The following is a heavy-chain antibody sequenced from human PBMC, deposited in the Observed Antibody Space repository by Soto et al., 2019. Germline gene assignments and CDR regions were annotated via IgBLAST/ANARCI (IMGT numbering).Heavy chain of an antibody. D-gene: IGHD6-13*01. CDR3: ARDLSSSWSKSLYYYYGMDV. V-gene: IGHV3-30-3*01. CDR1: GFTFSSYA. J-gene: IGHJ6*02. CDR2: ISYDGSNK. Sequence: QVQLVESGGGVVQPGRSLRLSCAASGFTFSSYAMHWVRQAPGKGLEWVAVISYDGSNKYYADSVKGRFTISRDNSKNTLYLQMNSLRAEDTAVYYWARDLSSSWSKSLYYYYGMDVWGQGTTVTVSS.